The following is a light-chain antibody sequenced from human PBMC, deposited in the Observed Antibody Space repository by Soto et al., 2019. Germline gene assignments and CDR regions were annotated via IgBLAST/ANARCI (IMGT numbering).Light chain of an antibody. Sequence: DVVMTQSPLSLPVTLGQPASISCRSSQSLVSSDGHTYLIWLQQRPGQSPRRLIYTVSNRDSGVPDRFSGSGAGTDFTLKISRVEAEDVGIYYGVQGILWPFTFGQGTRLDIK. CDR3: VQGILWPFT. CDR1: QSLVSSDGHTY. V-gene: IGKV2-30*01. CDR2: TVS. J-gene: IGKJ2*01.